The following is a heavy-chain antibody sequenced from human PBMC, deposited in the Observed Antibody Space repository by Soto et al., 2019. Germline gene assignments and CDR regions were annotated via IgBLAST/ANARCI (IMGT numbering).Heavy chain of an antibody. Sequence: EVQLVQSGAEVKKPGESLTISCKGSGYYFPSYWIGWVRQMPGKGLEWMGIFYPGDSDTRYSPSFQGQVTISADRSISTAYLQWSRLNPSDTAMYYCERQGNGAEGFDYWGKGTLVTVSS. V-gene: IGHV5-51*01. CDR1: GYYFPSYW. CDR3: ERQGNGAEGFDY. CDR2: FYPGDSDT. D-gene: IGHD4-17*01. J-gene: IGHJ4*02.